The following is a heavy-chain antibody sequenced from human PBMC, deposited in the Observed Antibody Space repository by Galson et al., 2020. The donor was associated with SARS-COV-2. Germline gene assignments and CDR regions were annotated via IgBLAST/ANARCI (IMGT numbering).Heavy chain of an antibody. V-gene: IGHV4-59*08. J-gene: IGHJ4*02. Sequence: SETLSLTCTVSGGSISRYFWSWIRQSPGKGLAWMGHIYYTGITNYNPSLRGRVTVSIDTSKYQFSLKLSSVTAADTAVYYCAGVTNYYDSRRFPMRWVDRWGQGTLVTVSS. CDR1: GGSISRYF. D-gene: IGHD3-22*01. CDR2: IYYTGIT. CDR3: AGVTNYYDSRRFPMRWVDR.